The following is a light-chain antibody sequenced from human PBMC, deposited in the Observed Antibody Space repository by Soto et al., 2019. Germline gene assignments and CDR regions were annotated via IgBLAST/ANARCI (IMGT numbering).Light chain of an antibody. Sequence: QSVLTQPPSVSGAPGQRVTISCTGSSSNIGAGYDVHWYQQLPGTAPKLLIYSNNQRPSGVPDRFSASKSGTSASLAITGLRAEDEADYYCQSFDINVLALIFGVGTKLTVL. CDR1: SSNIGAGYD. J-gene: IGLJ2*01. CDR3: QSFDINVLALI. CDR2: SNN. V-gene: IGLV1-40*01.